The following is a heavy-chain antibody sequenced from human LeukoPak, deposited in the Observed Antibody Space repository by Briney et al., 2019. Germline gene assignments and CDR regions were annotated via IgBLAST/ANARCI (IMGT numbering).Heavy chain of an antibody. CDR2: IYYSGDT. V-gene: IGHV4-59*01. Sequence: KSSETLSLTCTVSDGAIAGYSWSWIRQAPGKGLEWIGYIYYSGDTNYNPSLKSRVTVSVDTSKNQFSLKLTSVTAADTAVYYCVRGPYGSGISNWFDPWGQGTQVIVSS. J-gene: IGHJ5*02. D-gene: IGHD3-10*01. CDR1: DGAIAGYS. CDR3: VRGPYGSGISNWFDP.